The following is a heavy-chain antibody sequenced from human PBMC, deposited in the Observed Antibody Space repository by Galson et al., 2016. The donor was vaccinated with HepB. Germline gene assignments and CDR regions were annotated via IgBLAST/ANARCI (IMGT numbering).Heavy chain of an antibody. J-gene: IGHJ4*01. D-gene: IGHD2-21*02. CDR2: ISSVGNNK. Sequence: SLRLSCATSGLTFSNYALHWVRQAPGKGLEWVAVISSVGNNKYYADSVKGRFTISRNNSKNTLYLQMHGLRGDDTALYYCARDISPFIVVVTASADCWGQGTRVTVSS. CDR3: ARDISPFIVVVTASADC. V-gene: IGHV3-30-3*01. CDR1: GLTFSNYA.